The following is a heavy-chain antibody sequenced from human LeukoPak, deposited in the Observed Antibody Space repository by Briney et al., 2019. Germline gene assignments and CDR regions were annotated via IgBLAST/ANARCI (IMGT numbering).Heavy chain of an antibody. J-gene: IGHJ5*02. CDR2: INSDGSAT. CDR3: SRQWLVLEFDP. V-gene: IGHV3-74*01. D-gene: IGHD6-19*01. Sequence: GGSLRLSCAASGFTFSSYWMHWVRQAPGKGLVWVSRINSDGSATSYADSVKGRFTVSRGNAKNTLYLQMNSLRAEDTAVYYCSRQWLVLEFDPWGQGTLVTVSS. CDR1: GFTFSSYW.